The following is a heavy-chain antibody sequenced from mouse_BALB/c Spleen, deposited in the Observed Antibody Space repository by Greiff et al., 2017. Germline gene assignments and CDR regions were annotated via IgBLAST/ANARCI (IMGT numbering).Heavy chain of an antibody. D-gene: IGHD1-2*01. CDR2: ISYSGST. J-gene: IGHJ2*01. Sequence: VQLQQSGPGLVKPSQSLSLTCTVTGYSITSDYAWNWIRQFPGNKLEWMGYISYSGSTSYNPSLKSRISITRDTSKNQFFLQLNSVTTEDTATYYCARNYGPYYFDYWGQGTTLTVSS. CDR3: ARNYGPYYFDY. V-gene: IGHV3-2*02. CDR1: GYSITSDYA.